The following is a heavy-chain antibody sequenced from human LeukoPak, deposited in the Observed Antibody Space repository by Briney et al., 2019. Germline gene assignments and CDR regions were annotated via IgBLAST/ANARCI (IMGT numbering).Heavy chain of an antibody. J-gene: IGHJ6*04. CDR1: GYDFSGHY. V-gene: IGHV1-2*02. CDR2: INPSSGVT. D-gene: IGHD3-3*02. CDR3: AREVLVYGLDV. Sequence: ASVTVSCKASGYDFSGHYIHRVRQAPGEGLEGMGWINPSSGVTIYTQKFQGRVTMTRDTAITTAYMELRRLESDDTAVYYCAREVLVYGLDVWGNGTTVIVSA.